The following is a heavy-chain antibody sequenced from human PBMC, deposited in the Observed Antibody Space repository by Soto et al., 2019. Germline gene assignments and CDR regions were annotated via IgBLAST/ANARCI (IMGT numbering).Heavy chain of an antibody. Sequence: QVQLVQSGAEVKKPGALVKVSCKASGYTFTSYGISWVRQAPGQGLEWMGWISAYNGNTNYAQKLQGRVTMTTDTSTSTAYMELRSLRSDDTAVYYCARDPYCGGDCYHDAFDIWGQGTMVTVSS. CDR1: GYTFTSYG. CDR3: ARDPYCGGDCYHDAFDI. J-gene: IGHJ3*02. CDR2: ISAYNGNT. D-gene: IGHD2-21*02. V-gene: IGHV1-18*01.